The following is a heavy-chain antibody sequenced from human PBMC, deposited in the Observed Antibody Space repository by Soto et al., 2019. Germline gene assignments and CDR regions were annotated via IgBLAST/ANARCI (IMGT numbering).Heavy chain of an antibody. J-gene: IGHJ4*02. CDR3: AKGHYSGSHVYFAY. CDR2: ISAGAGST. CDR1: GFTFSSYA. Sequence: GGSLRLSCAASGFTFSSYAMNWVRQAPGKGLEWVSGISAGAGSTYYADSVKGRFTISRDNSKNTLYLQMNSLRAEDTAVYYCAKGHYSGSHVYFAYWGQGTQVTVSS. D-gene: IGHD1-26*01. V-gene: IGHV3-23*01.